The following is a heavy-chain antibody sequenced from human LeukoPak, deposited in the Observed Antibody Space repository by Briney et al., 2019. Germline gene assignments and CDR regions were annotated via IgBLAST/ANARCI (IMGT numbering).Heavy chain of an antibody. CDR3: ARANGDYDWFDP. CDR2: INPNSGGT. Sequence: ASVKVSCKASGYTFTGYYMHWVRQAPGQGLEWMGWINPNSGGTNYAQKFQGRVTMTRDTSISTAHMELSRLRSDDTAVYYCARANGDYDWFDPWGQGTLVTVSS. J-gene: IGHJ5*02. CDR1: GYTFTGYY. D-gene: IGHD4-17*01. V-gene: IGHV1-2*02.